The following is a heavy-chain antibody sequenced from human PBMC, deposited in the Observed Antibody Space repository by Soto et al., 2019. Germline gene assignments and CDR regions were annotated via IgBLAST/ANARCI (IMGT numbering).Heavy chain of an antibody. Sequence: SETLSLTCTVSGGSISSGGYYWSWIRQHPGKGLEWIGYIYYSGSTYYNPSLKSRVTISVDTSKNQFSLKLSSVTAADTAVYYCARVRTTVVTFFDYWGPGTLVTVSS. V-gene: IGHV4-31*03. J-gene: IGHJ4*02. CDR1: GGSISSGGYY. CDR2: IYYSGST. D-gene: IGHD4-17*01. CDR3: ARVRTTVVTFFDY.